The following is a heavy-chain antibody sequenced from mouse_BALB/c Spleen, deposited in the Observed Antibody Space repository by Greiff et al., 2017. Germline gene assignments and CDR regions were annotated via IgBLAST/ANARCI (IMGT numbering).Heavy chain of an antibody. CDR1: GFTFSSYA. D-gene: IGHD1-1*01. J-gene: IGHJ4*01. V-gene: IGHV5-6-5*01. CDR3: AREGDYYGSDAMDY. CDR2: ISSGGST. Sequence: EVQLVESGGGLVKPGGSLKFSCAASGFTFSSYAMSWVRQTPEKRLEWVASISSGGSTYYPDSVKGRFTISRDNARNILYLQMSSLRSEDTAMYYCAREGDYYGSDAMDYWGQGTSVTVSS.